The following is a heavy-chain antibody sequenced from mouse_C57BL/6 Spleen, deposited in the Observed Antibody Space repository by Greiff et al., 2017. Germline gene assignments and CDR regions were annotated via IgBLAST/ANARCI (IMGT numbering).Heavy chain of an antibody. CDR2: IYPGDGDT. V-gene: IGHV1-80*01. J-gene: IGHJ3*01. Sequence: VQLQQSGAELVKPGASVKISCKASGYAFSSYWMNWVKQRPGKGLEWIGKIYPGDGDTNYNGKFKGKAKLAAAKSSSTDYLQLSSLTAEDAVVYFCARCASYDDYDWFAYWGQGTLVTVSA. CDR3: ARCASYDDYDWFAY. D-gene: IGHD2-4*01. CDR1: GYAFSSYW.